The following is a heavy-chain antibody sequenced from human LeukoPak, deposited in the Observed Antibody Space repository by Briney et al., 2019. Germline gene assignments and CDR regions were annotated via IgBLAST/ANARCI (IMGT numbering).Heavy chain of an antibody. Sequence: SETLSLTCSVSGGSIRSSEDYWGFVRQTPVKGLEWMGSIYYTGSSHYNPSLKSRATISVDTSKNQFSLKLTSVTAADTAVYYCTRAASSGPLFTYHMDVWGKGTTVTVSS. CDR2: IYYTGSS. V-gene: IGHV4-39*07. CDR3: TRAASSGPLFTYHMDV. J-gene: IGHJ6*03. CDR1: GGSIRSSEDY. D-gene: IGHD3-22*01.